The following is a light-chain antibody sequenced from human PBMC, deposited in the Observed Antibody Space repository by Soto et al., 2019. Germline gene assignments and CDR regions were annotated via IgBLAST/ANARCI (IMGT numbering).Light chain of an antibody. CDR1: QRVSSSS. Sequence: VLTQSPASLSLSPGERGTLSCRTSQRVSSSSLAWYQHKPGQSPRLLIFGVSSRATDIPDRFGGSGSGTDFTLTINRLEPEDFAVYYCQQYSSSSTFGQGTKVDIK. J-gene: IGKJ1*01. CDR3: QQYSSSST. V-gene: IGKV3-20*01. CDR2: GVS.